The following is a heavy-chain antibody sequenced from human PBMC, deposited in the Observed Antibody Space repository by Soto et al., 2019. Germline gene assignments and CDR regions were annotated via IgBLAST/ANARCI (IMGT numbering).Heavy chain of an antibody. CDR2: IWYDGSNK. J-gene: IGHJ5*02. V-gene: IGHV3-33*01. CDR3: ARDRGYSSSPGNWFDP. Sequence: QVQLVESGGGVVQPGRSLRLSCAASGFTFSSYGMHWGRQAPGKRLEWVAVIWYDGSNKYYADSVKGRFTISRDNSKNTLYLQMNSLRAEDTAVYYCARDRGYSSSPGNWFDPWGQGTLVTVSS. CDR1: GFTFSSYG. D-gene: IGHD6-6*01.